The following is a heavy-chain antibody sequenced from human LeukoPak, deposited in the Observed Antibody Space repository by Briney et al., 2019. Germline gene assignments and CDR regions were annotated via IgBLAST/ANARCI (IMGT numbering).Heavy chain of an antibody. D-gene: IGHD3-3*01. V-gene: IGHV3-21*01. CDR3: ARDSYYDFWSGYYKNWFDP. CDR1: GFTFSSYS. J-gene: IGHJ5*02. CDR2: ISSSSSYI. Sequence: GGSLRLSCAASGFTFSSYSMKWVRQAPGKGVEWVSSISSSSSYIYYADSVKGRFTISRDNAKNSLYLQMNSLRAEDTAVYYCARDSYYDFWSGYYKNWFDPWGQGTLVTVSS.